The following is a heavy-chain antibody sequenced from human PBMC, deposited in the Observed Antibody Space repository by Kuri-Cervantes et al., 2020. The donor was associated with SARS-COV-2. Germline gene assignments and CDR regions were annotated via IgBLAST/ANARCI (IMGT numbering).Heavy chain of an antibody. V-gene: IGHV4-59*12. CDR2: IYYSGST. CDR3: ARDRPWQGYFDL. J-gene: IGHJ2*01. Sequence: ESLKISCTVSGGSISSYYWSWIRQPPGQGLEWIGYIYYSGSTNYNPSLKSRVTISVDTSKNQFSLKLSSVTAADTAVYYCARDRPWQGYFDLWGRGTLVTVSS. CDR1: GGSISSYY.